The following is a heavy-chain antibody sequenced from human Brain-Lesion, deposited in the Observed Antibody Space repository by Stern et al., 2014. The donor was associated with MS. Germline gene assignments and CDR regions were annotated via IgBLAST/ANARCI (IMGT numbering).Heavy chain of an antibody. CDR3: ARRGDSSSSGFDY. J-gene: IGHJ4*02. CDR1: GYRVTSNW. Sequence: VQLVQSGAEVKKPGESLKISRKGSGYRVTSNWIGLVRQMPGKGSEWMGIIWPGDSDTRYSPSFQGQVTISADKSISTAYLQWSSLQASDTAMYYCARRGDSSSSGFDYWGQGTLVIVSS. D-gene: IGHD6-6*01. CDR2: IWPGDSDT. V-gene: IGHV5-51*01.